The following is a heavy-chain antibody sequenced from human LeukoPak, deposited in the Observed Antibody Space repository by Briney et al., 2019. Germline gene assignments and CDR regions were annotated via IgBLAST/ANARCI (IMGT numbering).Heavy chain of an antibody. CDR1: GYTFTGYY. V-gene: IGHV1-2*02. Sequence: GASVEVSCKASGYTFTGYYMHWVRQAPGQGLEWMGWINPNSGGTNYAQTFQGRVTMTRDTSISTAYMEVSRLRSDDTAVYYCARSTRVVVVAANDYWGQGTLVTVSS. J-gene: IGHJ4*02. D-gene: IGHD2-15*01. CDR3: ARSTRVVVVAANDY. CDR2: INPNSGGT.